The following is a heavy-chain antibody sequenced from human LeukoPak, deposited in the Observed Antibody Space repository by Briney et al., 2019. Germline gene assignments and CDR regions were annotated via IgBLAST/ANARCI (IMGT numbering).Heavy chain of an antibody. J-gene: IGHJ4*02. CDR3: ARANFLYCSSSTCLFDY. CDR1: GYTFAGYY. V-gene: IGHV1-2*02. Sequence: ASVKVSCKASGYTFAGYYMHWVRQAPGQGFEWMGWINPNDGDTNYAQKFQGRVTMTRDTSISTAHMEVSRLRSDDTAVYYCARANFLYCSSSTCLFDYWGQGTLVTVSS. CDR2: INPNDGDT. D-gene: IGHD2-2*01.